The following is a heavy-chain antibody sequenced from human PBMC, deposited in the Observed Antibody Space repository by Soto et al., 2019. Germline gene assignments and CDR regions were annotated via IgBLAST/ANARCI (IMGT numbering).Heavy chain of an antibody. J-gene: IGHJ3*02. V-gene: IGHV1-69*13. CDR3: AREGYYDSSGLTGAFDI. Sequence: ASVKVSCKASGGTFSSYAISWVRQAPGQGLEWMGGIIPIFGTANYAQKFQGRVTITADESTSTAYMELSSLRSEDTAVYYCAREGYYDSSGLTGAFDIWGQGTMVTVS. CDR2: IIPIFGTA. CDR1: GGTFSSYA. D-gene: IGHD3-22*01.